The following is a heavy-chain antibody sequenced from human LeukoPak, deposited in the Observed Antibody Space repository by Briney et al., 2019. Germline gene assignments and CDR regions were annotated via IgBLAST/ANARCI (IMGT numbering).Heavy chain of an antibody. CDR2: INTDGSST. D-gene: IGHD6-6*01. CDR1: GFTFSSYW. V-gene: IGHV3-74*01. Sequence: PGGSLRLSCAASGFTFSSYWMHRVRQAPGKGLVWVSRINTDGSSTSYADSVKGRFTISRDNAKNTLYLQMNSLRAEDTAVYYCARVPYHGSSPFDYWGQGTLVTVSS. CDR3: ARVPYHGSSPFDY. J-gene: IGHJ4*02.